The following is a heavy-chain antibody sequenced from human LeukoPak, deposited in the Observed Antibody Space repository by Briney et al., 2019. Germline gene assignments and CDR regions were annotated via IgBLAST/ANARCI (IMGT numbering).Heavy chain of an antibody. V-gene: IGHV3-9*01. Sequence: GRSLRLSCAASGFTFDDYAMHWVRQAPGKGLEWVSGITSNSDSVVYADYVKGRFTISRDNAKSSLYLQMNGLRAEDTALYYCAKDIQRGGLDHWGQGTVVTVSS. CDR2: ITSNSDSV. J-gene: IGHJ4*02. CDR3: AKDIQRGGLDH. D-gene: IGHD3-16*01. CDR1: GFTFDDYA.